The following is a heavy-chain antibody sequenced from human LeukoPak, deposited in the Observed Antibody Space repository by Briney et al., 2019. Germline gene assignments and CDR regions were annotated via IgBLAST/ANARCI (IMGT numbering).Heavy chain of an antibody. D-gene: IGHD3-3*01. CDR2: ISAYNGNT. CDR1: GYTFTSYG. CDR3: ARDYLRFLEWIPHNWFDP. Sequence: GASVKVSCKASGYTFTSYGISWVRQAPGQGLEWMGWISAYNGNTNYAQKLQGRVTMTTDTSTSTAYMELRSLRSDDTAVYYCARDYLRFLEWIPHNWFDPWGQGTLVTVSS. V-gene: IGHV1-18*01. J-gene: IGHJ5*02.